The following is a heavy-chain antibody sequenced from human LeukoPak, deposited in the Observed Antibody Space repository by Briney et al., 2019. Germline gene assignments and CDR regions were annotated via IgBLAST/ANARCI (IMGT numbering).Heavy chain of an antibody. V-gene: IGHV3-23*01. CDR3: AKDASQPYCSGGSCYSDY. CDR2: ISGSGGST. J-gene: IGHJ4*02. Sequence: PGGSLRLSCAASGFTFSGYAMSWVRQAPGKGLEWVSAISGSGGSTYYADSVKGRFTISRDNSKNTLYLQMNSLRAEDTAVYYCAKDASQPYCSGGSCYSDYWGQGTLVTVSS. CDR1: GFTFSGYA. D-gene: IGHD2-15*01.